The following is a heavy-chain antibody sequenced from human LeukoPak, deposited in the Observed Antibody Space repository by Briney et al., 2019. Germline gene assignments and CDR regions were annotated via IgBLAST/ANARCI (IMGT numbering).Heavy chain of an antibody. V-gene: IGHV3-21*05. Sequence: PGRSLRLSCAASGFTLSSYGMHWVRQAPGKGPEWVSYINDVSSDIHYADSVKGRFTISRDNAKNTLSLQMNSLRAEDTAVYYCARDTYQPGLIDCWGQGTLVTVSS. D-gene: IGHD2-2*01. CDR1: GFTLSSYG. CDR3: ARDTYQPGLIDC. CDR2: INDVSSDI. J-gene: IGHJ4*02.